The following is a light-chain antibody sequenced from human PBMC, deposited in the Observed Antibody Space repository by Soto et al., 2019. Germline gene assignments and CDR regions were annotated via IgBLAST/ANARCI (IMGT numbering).Light chain of an antibody. CDR1: HSVNSN. V-gene: IGKV3-15*01. CDR3: QQYSIWRT. CDR2: CAS. J-gene: IGKJ1*01. Sequence: IVLTQSPATLSLSPGERATLSCRSSHSVNSNLACYQHKPCQAPRLLIYCASTRATGIPARFSGSGSGTEFTLTISSLQSEDFAVYYCQQYSIWRTFGQGTK.